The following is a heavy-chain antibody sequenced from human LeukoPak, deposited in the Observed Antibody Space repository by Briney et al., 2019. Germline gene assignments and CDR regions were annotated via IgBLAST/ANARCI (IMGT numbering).Heavy chain of an antibody. CDR3: ARGRLVYYYGSGSYCSSFDY. J-gene: IGHJ4*02. Sequence: PSETLSLTCAVYGGSFSGYYWSWIRQPPGKGLEWIGEINHSGSTNYNPSLKSRVTISVDTSKNQFSLKLSSVTAADTAVYYCARGRLVYYYGSGSYCSSFDYWGQGTLVTVSS. CDR2: INHSGST. V-gene: IGHV4-34*01. CDR1: GGSFSGYY. D-gene: IGHD3-10*01.